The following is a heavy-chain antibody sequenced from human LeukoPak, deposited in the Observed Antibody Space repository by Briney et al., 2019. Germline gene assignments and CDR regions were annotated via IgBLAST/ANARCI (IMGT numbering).Heavy chain of an antibody. CDR3: ARRHCTSGSCYDY. D-gene: IGHD2-15*01. CDR2: IYPGDSDT. CDR1: GYSFTSYW. J-gene: IGHJ4*02. Sequence: GESLKISCKGSGYSFTSYWIGWVRQMPGKGLEWMGIIYPGDSDTRYSPSFQGQVTFSADKSISTAYLQWSSLKASDTAMFYCARRHCTSGSCYDYWGQGTLVIVSS. V-gene: IGHV5-51*01.